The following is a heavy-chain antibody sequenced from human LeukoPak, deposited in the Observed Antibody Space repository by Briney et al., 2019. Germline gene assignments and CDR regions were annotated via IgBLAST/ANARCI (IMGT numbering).Heavy chain of an antibody. D-gene: IGHD1-14*01. CDR2: IKSIADGGTT. V-gene: IGHV3-15*01. CDR3: TTDRLIPRGPEYYFDY. J-gene: IGHJ4*02. Sequence: GGSLRLSCAASGFTFSNAWMSWVRQAPGKGLEWVGRIKSIADGGTTDYAAPVKGRFTISRDDSKNTLYLQMNSLKTEDTAVYYCTTDRLIPRGPEYYFDYWGQGTLVTVSS. CDR1: GFTFSNAW.